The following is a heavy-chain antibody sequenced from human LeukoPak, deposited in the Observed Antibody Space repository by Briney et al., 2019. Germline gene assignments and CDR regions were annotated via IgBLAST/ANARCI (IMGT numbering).Heavy chain of an antibody. CDR2: MNEDGSAK. V-gene: IGHV3-7*05. D-gene: IGHD7-27*01. CDR1: GFTFSSAW. J-gene: IGHJ4*02. CDR3: ARHLHWGWDY. Sequence: GGSLRLSCAASGFTFSSAWMSWVRQAPGKGLEWVANMNEDGSAKHYVDSVKGRFTISRDNAKNSLYLQMNSLRVEDTAVYYCARHLHWGWDYWGQGALVTVSS.